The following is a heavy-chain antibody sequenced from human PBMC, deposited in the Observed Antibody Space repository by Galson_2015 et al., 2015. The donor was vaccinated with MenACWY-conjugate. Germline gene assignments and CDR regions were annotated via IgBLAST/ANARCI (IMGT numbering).Heavy chain of an antibody. V-gene: IGHV6-1*01. J-gene: IGHJ4*02. D-gene: IGHD3-22*01. CDR2: TYYRSKWYT. CDR3: ARDYTSGYVFDY. CDR1: GDSVSSKSAA. Sequence: CAISGDSVSSKSAAWNWIRQSPSRGLEWLGRTYYRSKWYTDYAVSVKSRITINPDTSKNQFSLQLNSVTPEDRAVCYCARDYTSGYVFDYWGQGTLVTVSS.